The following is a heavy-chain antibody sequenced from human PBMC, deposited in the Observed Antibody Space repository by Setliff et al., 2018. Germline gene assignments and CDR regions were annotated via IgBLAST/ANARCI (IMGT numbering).Heavy chain of an antibody. CDR1: GFTFDDYA. V-gene: IGHV3-9*01. J-gene: IGHJ6*02. CDR2: ISWNSGSI. Sequence: PGGSLRLSCAASGFTFDDYAMHWVRQAPGKGLEWVSGISWNSGSIGYADSVKGRFTISRDNAKNSLYLQMNSLRAEDTALYYCAKEGSGWYFYYYYGMDVWGRGTTVTVSS. CDR3: AKEGSGWYFYYYYGMDV. D-gene: IGHD6-19*01.